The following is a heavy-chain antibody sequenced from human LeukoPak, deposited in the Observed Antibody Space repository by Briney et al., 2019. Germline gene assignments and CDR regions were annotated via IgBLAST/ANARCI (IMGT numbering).Heavy chain of an antibody. J-gene: IGHJ2*01. V-gene: IGHV4-30-4*01. CDR2: IYYSGST. D-gene: IGHD2-21*02. CDR3: ARNLAYCGGDCYSGYWYFYL. Sequence: SQTLSLICTVSGGSLSSGDYYWSWIRQPPGTGLEWIGYIYYSGSTYYNPSLKSRVTISVDTSKNQFSLKLSSVTAADTAVYYCARNLAYCGGDCYSGYWYFYLWGRGTLVTVSS. CDR1: GGSLSSGDYY.